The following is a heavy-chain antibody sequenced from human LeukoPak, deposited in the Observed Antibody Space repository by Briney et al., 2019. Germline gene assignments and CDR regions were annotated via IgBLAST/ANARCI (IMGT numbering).Heavy chain of an antibody. Sequence: PGGSLRLSCAASGFTFSSYSMNWVRQAPGKGLEWASSISSSSSYIYYADSVKGRFTISRDNAKNSLYLRMNSLRAEDTAVYYCAVIVATTQDFSYYYYGMDVWGQGTTVTVSS. J-gene: IGHJ6*02. V-gene: IGHV3-21*01. CDR1: GFTFSSYS. CDR3: AVIVATTQDFSYYYYGMDV. D-gene: IGHD5-12*01. CDR2: ISSSSSYI.